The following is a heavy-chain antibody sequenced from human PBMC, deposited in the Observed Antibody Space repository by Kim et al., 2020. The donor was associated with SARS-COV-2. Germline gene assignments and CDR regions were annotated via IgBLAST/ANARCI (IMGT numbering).Heavy chain of an antibody. CDR2: ISGSTSYI. Sequence: GGSLRLSCAASGFSFSTYSMTWVRQAPGKGLEWVSSISGSTSYIYFADSVKGRFTTSRDNAKNSLYLQMNSLRAEDTAVYYCASEGHDWNYWGQGTVVTVSS. V-gene: IGHV3-21*01. CDR1: GFSFSTYS. CDR3: ASEGHDWNY. D-gene: IGHD3-9*01. J-gene: IGHJ4*02.